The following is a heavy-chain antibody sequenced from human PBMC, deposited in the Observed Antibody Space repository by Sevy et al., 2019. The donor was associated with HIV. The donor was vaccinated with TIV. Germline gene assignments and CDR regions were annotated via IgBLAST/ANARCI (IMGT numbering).Heavy chain of an antibody. CDR2: LKHKASGGTL. V-gene: IGHV3-49*04. CDR3: TRWEGAQSIFDY. J-gene: IGHJ4*02. D-gene: IGHD1-26*01. CDR1: GFTFGDYA. Sequence: GGSLRLSCTGSGFTFGDYAMSWVRQAPGKWLEWVAFLKHKASGGTLDYAASVKGRFSISRDDSKSIAHLQMNDLKTEDTAIYYCTRWEGAQSIFDYSGQGAMVTVSS.